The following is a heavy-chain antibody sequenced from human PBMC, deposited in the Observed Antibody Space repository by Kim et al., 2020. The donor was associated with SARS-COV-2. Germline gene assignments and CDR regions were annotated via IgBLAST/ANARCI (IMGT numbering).Heavy chain of an antibody. D-gene: IGHD5-12*01. V-gene: IGHV3-11*03. J-gene: IGHJ4*02. CDR3: AGRVSGYDPIDY. Sequence: GGSLRLSCAASGFTFSDYYMSWIRQAPGKGLEWVSYISSSSSYTNYADSVKGRFTISRDNAKNSLYLQMNSLRAEDTAVYYCAGRVSGYDPIDYWGQGTLVTVSS. CDR2: ISSSSSYT. CDR1: GFTFSDYY.